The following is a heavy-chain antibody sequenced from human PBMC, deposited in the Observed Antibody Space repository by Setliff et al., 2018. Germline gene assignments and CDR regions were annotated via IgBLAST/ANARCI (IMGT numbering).Heavy chain of an antibody. CDR1: GFIFSSFD. Sequence: PGGSLRLSCAASGFIFSSFDLSWVRQTPGKGLEWISTIRSNSPTLYYADSVQGRFTISRDNARNSLFLQMSSLRAEDTAVYYCARSLGIRDYSYFDLWGRGTLVTVSS. D-gene: IGHD5-12*01. CDR3: ARSLGIRDYSYFDL. CDR2: IRSNSPTL. V-gene: IGHV3-48*01. J-gene: IGHJ2*01.